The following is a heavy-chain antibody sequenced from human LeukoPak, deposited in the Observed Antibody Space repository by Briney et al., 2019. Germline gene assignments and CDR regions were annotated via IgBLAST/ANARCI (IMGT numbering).Heavy chain of an antibody. J-gene: IGHJ4*02. V-gene: IGHV3-9*01. CDR3: VKDGRGLPMFYFDS. CDR2: INWKSDII. CDR1: GFSFDEYA. D-gene: IGHD5-18*01. Sequence: GGSLRLSCETSGFSFDEYAMHWVRQAPGKGLEWVSGINWKSDIIGYADSVKGRFTISRDNAKQSLYLQMNSLRAEDTAFYYCVKDGRGLPMFYFDSWGQGTLVAVSS.